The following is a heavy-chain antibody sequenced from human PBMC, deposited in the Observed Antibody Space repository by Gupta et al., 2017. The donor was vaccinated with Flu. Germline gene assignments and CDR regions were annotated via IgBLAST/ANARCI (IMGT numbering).Heavy chain of an antibody. CDR2: IRADNGNT. D-gene: IGHD5-12*01. CDR1: GYTFTRHG. Sequence: QVQLVQSGAEVKMPGASVKVSCKASGYTFTRHGICWVRQAPGQGLEWMGWIRADNGNTNYAQKFQGRITMTTDTSTNTAYMELRSLRSDDTAVYFCARDVGGYDPWGQGTLVTVSS. J-gene: IGHJ5*02. CDR3: ARDVGGYDP. V-gene: IGHV1-18*01.